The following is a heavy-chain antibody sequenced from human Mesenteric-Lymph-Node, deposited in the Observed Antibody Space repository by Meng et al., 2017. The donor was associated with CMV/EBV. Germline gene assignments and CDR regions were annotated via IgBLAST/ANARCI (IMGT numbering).Heavy chain of an antibody. CDR3: ASEYSSSWQYYFDY. CDR1: GFTVSSNY. Sequence: GESLKISCAASGFTVSSNYMSWVRQAPGKGLEWVAVIWYDGSNKYYADSVKGRFTISRDNSKNTLYLQMNSLRAEDTAVYYCASEYSSSWQYYFDYWGQGTLVTVSS. CDR2: IWYDGSNK. D-gene: IGHD6-13*01. J-gene: IGHJ4*02. V-gene: IGHV3-33*08.